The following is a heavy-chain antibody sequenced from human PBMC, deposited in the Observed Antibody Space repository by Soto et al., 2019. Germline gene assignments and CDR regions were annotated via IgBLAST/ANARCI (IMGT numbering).Heavy chain of an antibody. V-gene: IGHV1-69*13. D-gene: IGHD3-9*01. Sequence: SVKVSCKASGGTFSSYAISWVRQAPGQGLEWMGGIIPIFGTANYAQKFQGRVTITADESTSTAYMELSSLRSEDTAVYYCARQRVLRYFDWLLPSDYWGQGTLVTVSS. CDR2: IIPIFGTA. CDR1: GGTFSSYA. CDR3: ARQRVLRYFDWLLPSDY. J-gene: IGHJ4*02.